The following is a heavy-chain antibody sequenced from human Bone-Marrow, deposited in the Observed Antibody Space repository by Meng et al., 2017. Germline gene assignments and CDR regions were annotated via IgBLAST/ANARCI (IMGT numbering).Heavy chain of an antibody. D-gene: IGHD6-13*01. CDR1: GFPFSSYA. CDR2: ISYDGSNK. Sequence: GESLKISCAASGFPFSSYAMHWVRQAPGKGLEWVAVISYDGSNKYYADSVKGRFTISRDNSKNTLYLQMNSLRAEDTAVYYCASGQQLVDFDYWGQGTLVTVSS. J-gene: IGHJ4*02. CDR3: ASGQQLVDFDY. V-gene: IGHV3-30*04.